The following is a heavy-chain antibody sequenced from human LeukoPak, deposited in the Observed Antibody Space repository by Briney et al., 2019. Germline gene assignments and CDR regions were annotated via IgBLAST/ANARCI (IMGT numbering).Heavy chain of an antibody. CDR1: GDSINSGSYY. V-gene: IGHV4-39*07. Sequence: SETLSLTRTVSGDSINSGSYYWGRIRQPPGKGLEWIGSIYYRGSPYYNPSFKSRVTISIDTSKDQLSLKLTSVTAADTAVYYCARETVTTLSVRINWFDPWGQGTLVTVSS. J-gene: IGHJ5*02. CDR3: ARETVTTLSVRINWFDP. CDR2: IYYRGSP. D-gene: IGHD4-17*01.